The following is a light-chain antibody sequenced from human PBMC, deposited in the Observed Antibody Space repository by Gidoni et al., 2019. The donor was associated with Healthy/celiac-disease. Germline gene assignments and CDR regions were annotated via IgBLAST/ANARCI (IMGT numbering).Light chain of an antibody. CDR1: SSDVGGYNY. V-gene: IGLV2-14*03. Sequence: QSALTQPASVSGSPGQSSTISCTGTSSDVGGYNYVSWYQQHPGKAPKLMIYDVSNRPPGVSNRFSGSKSGNTASLTISGLQAEDEADYYCSSYTSSSTVVFGGGTKLTVL. CDR2: DVS. CDR3: SSYTSSSTVV. J-gene: IGLJ2*01.